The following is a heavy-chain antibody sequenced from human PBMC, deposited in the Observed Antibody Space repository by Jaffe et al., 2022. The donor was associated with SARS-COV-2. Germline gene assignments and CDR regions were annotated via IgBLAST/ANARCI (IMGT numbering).Heavy chain of an antibody. CDR2: IKQDGSEK. Sequence: EVQLVESGGGLVQPGGSLRLSCAASGFTFSSYWMSWVRQAPGKGLEWVANIKQDGSEKYYVDSVKGRFTISRDNAKNSLYLQMNSLRAEDTAVYYCARVEGRSGLDYYYYMDVWGKGTTVTVSS. CDR3: ARVEGRSGLDYYYYMDV. D-gene: IGHD3-10*01. CDR1: GFTFSSYW. J-gene: IGHJ6*03. V-gene: IGHV3-7*01.